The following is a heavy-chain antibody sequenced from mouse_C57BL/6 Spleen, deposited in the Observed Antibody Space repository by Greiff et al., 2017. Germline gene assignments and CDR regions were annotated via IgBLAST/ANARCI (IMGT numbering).Heavy chain of an antibody. J-gene: IGHJ3*01. Sequence: DVHLVESGGGLVQPGGSLKLSCAASGFTFSDYYMYWVRQTPEKRLEWVAYISNGGGSTYYPDTVKGRFTISRDNAKNTLYLQMSRLKSEDTAMYYCARHQGAYWGQGTLVTVSA. CDR1: GFTFSDYY. CDR3: ARHQGAY. CDR2: ISNGGGST. V-gene: IGHV5-12*01. D-gene: IGHD3-2*02.